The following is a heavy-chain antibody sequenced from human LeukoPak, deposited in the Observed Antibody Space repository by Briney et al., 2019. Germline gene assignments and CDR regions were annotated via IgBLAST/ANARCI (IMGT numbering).Heavy chain of an antibody. CDR1: GFTFSSHW. Sequence: PGGSLRLSCAASGFTFSSHWMSWVRQAPGKGLEWVANIKQDGSEKYYVDSVKGRFTISRDNAKNSLYLQMNSLRAEDTAVYYCARGGGMVEWGQGTLVTVSS. D-gene: IGHD1-26*01. J-gene: IGHJ4*02. V-gene: IGHV3-7*01. CDR2: IKQDGSEK. CDR3: ARGGGMVE.